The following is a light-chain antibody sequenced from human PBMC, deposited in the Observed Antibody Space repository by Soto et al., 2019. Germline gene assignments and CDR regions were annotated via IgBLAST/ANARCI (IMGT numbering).Light chain of an antibody. CDR2: AAS. V-gene: IGKV1-16*01. Sequence: IQMTQSPSSLSASVGDRVTMTCRASQGIQNYLAWFQQKPGTAPKSLIFAASSLQSGVPSRFGGSGSGTEFILTISSLQPEDFATYYCQQYFQYPLTFGGGTRVEI. CDR1: QGIQNY. J-gene: IGKJ4*01. CDR3: QQYFQYPLT.